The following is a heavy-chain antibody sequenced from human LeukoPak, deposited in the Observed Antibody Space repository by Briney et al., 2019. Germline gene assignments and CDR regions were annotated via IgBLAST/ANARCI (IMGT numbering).Heavy chain of an antibody. V-gene: IGHV4-4*07. CDR2: IYTSGST. CDR3: AKGLYYDFWSPLFLYFQH. CDR1: GGSISIYY. J-gene: IGHJ1*01. Sequence: SETLSLTCTVSGGSISIYYWSWIRQPAGKGLEWLGRIYTSGSTNYNPSLKSRVTMSVDTSKNQFSLQLNSVTPEDTAVYYCAKGLYYDFWSPLFLYFQHWGQGTLVTVSS. D-gene: IGHD3-3*01.